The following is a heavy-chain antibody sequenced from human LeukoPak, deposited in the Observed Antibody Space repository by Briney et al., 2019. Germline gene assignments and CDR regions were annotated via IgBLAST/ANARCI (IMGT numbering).Heavy chain of an antibody. J-gene: IGHJ4*02. CDR3: ARCRTSGSSASDY. CDR1: GGSISSYY. V-gene: IGHV4-59*01. Sequence: PSETLSLTCTVSGGSISSYYWSWIRQPPGKGLEWIGYICYSGSTNYNPSLKSRVTISVDTSKNQFSLKLSSVTAADTAVYYCARCRTSGSSASDYWGQGTLVTVSS. D-gene: IGHD1-26*01. CDR2: ICYSGST.